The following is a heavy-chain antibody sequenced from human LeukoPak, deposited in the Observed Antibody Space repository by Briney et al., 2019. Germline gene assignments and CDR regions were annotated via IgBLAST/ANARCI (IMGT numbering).Heavy chain of an antibody. CDR2: IYYSGST. Sequence: SQTLSLTCTVSGGSISSGDYYWSWIRQPPGKGLEWIGYIYYSGSTYYNPSLKSRVTISVDTSKNQFSLKLSSMTAADTAVYYCARDHIPRFDRRGMDVWGKGTTVTVSS. CDR3: ARDHIPRFDRRGMDV. V-gene: IGHV4-30-4*01. CDR1: GGSISSGDYY. J-gene: IGHJ6*04. D-gene: IGHD3-16*01.